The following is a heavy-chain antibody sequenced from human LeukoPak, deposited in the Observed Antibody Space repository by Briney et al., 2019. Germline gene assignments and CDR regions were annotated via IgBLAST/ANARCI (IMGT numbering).Heavy chain of an antibody. CDR2: IYPGPGAVPGGSNP. J-gene: IGHJ4*02. CDR1: GYPFTNYW. CDR3: ARHSTRPTWYSPIDY. Sequence: HGGSLEISCKTSGYPFTNYWIGWGRPVPGKGLEGMGSIYPGPGAVPGGSNPIYSPSFQGQVTISADKSITTAYLQWSSLTASDTAMYYCARHSTRPTWYSPIDYWGQGTLVTVSS. D-gene: IGHD2-21*01. V-gene: IGHV5-51*01.